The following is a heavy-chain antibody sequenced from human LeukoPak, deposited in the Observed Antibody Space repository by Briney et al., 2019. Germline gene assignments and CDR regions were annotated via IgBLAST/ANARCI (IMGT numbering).Heavy chain of an antibody. CDR1: GGTFSSYA. CDR2: IIPIFGTA. J-gene: IGHJ4*02. Sequence: VASVKVSCKASGGTFSSYAISWVRQAPGQGLEWMGGIIPIFGTANYAQKFQGRVTITADESTSTAYMELSSLRSEDTAVYYCARALPTLYCSSTSCPFDYWGQGTLVTVSS. V-gene: IGHV1-69*13. CDR3: ARALPTLYCSSTSCPFDY. D-gene: IGHD2-2*01.